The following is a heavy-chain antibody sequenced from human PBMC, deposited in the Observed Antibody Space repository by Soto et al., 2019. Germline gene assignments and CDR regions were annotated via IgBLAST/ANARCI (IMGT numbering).Heavy chain of an antibody. CDR2: IKPNSGGT. D-gene: IGHD6-19*01. Sequence: ASVKVSCKASGYTFTGYYIHWVRQAPGQGLEWMGWIKPNSGGTNYAQKFQGWVTMTRDTSISTAYMELSRLRSDDTAVYYCARGGRDAGWYVPYFDYWGQGSLVTVSS. V-gene: IGHV1-2*04. CDR1: GYTFTGYY. CDR3: ARGGRDAGWYVPYFDY. J-gene: IGHJ4*02.